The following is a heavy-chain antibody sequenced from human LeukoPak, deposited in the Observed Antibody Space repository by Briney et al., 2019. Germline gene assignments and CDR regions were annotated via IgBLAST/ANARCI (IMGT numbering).Heavy chain of an antibody. CDR3: ARDSHSDYYGSGSYYSPGFDP. V-gene: IGHV1-2*02. D-gene: IGHD3-10*01. CDR1: GYTFTGYY. Sequence: ASVKVSCKTSGYTFTGYYMHWVRQAPGQGLEWMGWISPNSGGTNYTQKFQGRVTMTRDTSISTAYMELSRLRSDDTAVYYCARDSHSDYYGSGSYYSPGFDPWGQGTLVTVSS. J-gene: IGHJ5*02. CDR2: ISPNSGGT.